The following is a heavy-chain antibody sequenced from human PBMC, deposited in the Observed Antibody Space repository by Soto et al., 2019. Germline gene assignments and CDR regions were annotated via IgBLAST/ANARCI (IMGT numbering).Heavy chain of an antibody. CDR3: ARGRYGDY. CDR2: ISAHNGNT. J-gene: IGHJ4*02. V-gene: IGHV1-18*01. D-gene: IGHD1-1*01. CDR1: GYAFTTYG. Sequence: QVHLVQSGAEVKKPGASVKVSCKGSGYAFTTYGITGVRQAPGQGLEWMGWISAHNGNTNYAQKLQGRVTVTRDTPTSTASMELRSLSSDDPAVYYCARGRYGDYWGQGALVTVSS.